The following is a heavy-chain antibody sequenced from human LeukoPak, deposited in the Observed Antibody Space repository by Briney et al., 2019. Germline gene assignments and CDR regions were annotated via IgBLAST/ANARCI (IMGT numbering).Heavy chain of an antibody. CDR1: GGSISSYY. J-gene: IGHJ4*02. Sequence: SETLSLTCTVSGGSISSYYWSWIRQPPGKGLEWIGYIYYSGCTNYNPSLKSRVTISVDTSKNQFSLKLSSVTAADTAVYYCARGSGWYLYWGQGTLVTVSS. CDR2: IYYSGCT. V-gene: IGHV4-59*01. CDR3: ARGSGWYLY. D-gene: IGHD6-19*01.